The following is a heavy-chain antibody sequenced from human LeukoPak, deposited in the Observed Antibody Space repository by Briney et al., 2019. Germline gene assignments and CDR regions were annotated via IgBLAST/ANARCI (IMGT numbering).Heavy chain of an antibody. CDR3: ARDPTTVGYYYYMDV. Sequence: PGGSLRLSCAASGFTFSSYEMNWVRQAPGKGLEWVSYISSSGSTIYYADSVKGRFTISRDNAKNTLYLQMNSLRAEDTAVYYCARDPTTVGYYYYMDVWGKGTTVTISS. CDR1: GFTFSSYE. J-gene: IGHJ6*03. CDR2: ISSSGSTI. V-gene: IGHV3-48*03. D-gene: IGHD4-17*01.